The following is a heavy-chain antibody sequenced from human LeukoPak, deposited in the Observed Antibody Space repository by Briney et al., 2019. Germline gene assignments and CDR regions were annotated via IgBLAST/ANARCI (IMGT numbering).Heavy chain of an antibody. CDR2: ISSSSTYI. J-gene: IGHJ2*01. V-gene: IGHV3-21*01. D-gene: IGHD6-13*01. Sequence: GGSLRLSCAASGFTFSSYSMNRVRQAPGKGLEWVSSISSSSTYIYSADSVKGRFTISRDNAKNSLYLQMNSLRAEDTAVYYCARDVRGSSTYPPRDWYFDLWGRGTLVTVSS. CDR3: ARDVRGSSTYPPRDWYFDL. CDR1: GFTFSSYS.